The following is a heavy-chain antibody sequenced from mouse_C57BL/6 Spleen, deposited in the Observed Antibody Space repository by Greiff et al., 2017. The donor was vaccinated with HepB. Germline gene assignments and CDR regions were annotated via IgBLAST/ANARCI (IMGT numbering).Heavy chain of an antibody. V-gene: IGHV1-82*01. CDR3: ANYGSS. J-gene: IGHJ3*01. CDR1: GDEGRGSW. D-gene: IGHD1-1*01. CDR2: SYPGDGDT. Sequence: QEEGKGRGERGVEGKRAGRAAGDEGRGSWMNGGRQGPGKGLEWIGRSYPGDGDTNYNGKFKGKATLTADKSSSTAYMQLSSLTSEDSAVYFCANYGSSWGQGTLVTVSA.